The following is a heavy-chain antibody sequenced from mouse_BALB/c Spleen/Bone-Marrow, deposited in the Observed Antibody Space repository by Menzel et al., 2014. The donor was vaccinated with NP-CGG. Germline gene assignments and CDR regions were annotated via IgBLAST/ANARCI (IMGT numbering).Heavy chain of an antibody. V-gene: IGHV1S130*01. CDR1: GYTFTNSW. CDR2: VHPDSGNT. CDR3: ARHHRYAYYFDY. D-gene: IGHD2-14*01. Sequence: VQLQQSGSVLVRPGASVKLSCKASGYTFTNSWIHWAKQRPGQGLEWIGEVHPDSGNTNYNEKFKGKVTLTADISSSTAYVDLSGLTSEDSAVYYCARHHRYAYYFDYWGQGTTLTVSS. J-gene: IGHJ2*01.